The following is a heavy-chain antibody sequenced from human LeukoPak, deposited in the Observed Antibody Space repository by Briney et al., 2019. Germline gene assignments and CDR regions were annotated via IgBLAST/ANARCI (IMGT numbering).Heavy chain of an antibody. J-gene: IGHJ6*02. V-gene: IGHV3-7*01. CDR3: ARVTIFGVVNNIPSYYYGMDV. CDR2: IKQDGSEK. Sequence: GGSLRLSCAASGFTFSTYTIHWVRQAPGKGLEWVANIKQDGSEKYYVDSVKGRFTISRDNAKNSLYLQMNSLRAEDTAVYYCARVTIFGVVNNIPSYYYGMDVWGQGTTVTVSS. D-gene: IGHD3-3*01. CDR1: GFTFSTYT.